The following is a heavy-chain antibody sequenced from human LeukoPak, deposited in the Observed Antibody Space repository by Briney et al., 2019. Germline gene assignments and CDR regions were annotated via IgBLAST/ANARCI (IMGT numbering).Heavy chain of an antibody. Sequence: PGGSLRLSCAASGFTFSSSTMNWVRQAPGRGLEWISHITSSSSIIYYVDSVQGRFTISRDDAKNSLYLQMNSLRAEDTAVYYCARHFGSGSYYYHYMDVWGKGTTVTVSS. D-gene: IGHD3-10*01. CDR3: ARHFGSGSYYYHYMDV. J-gene: IGHJ6*03. V-gene: IGHV3-48*01. CDR2: ITSSSSII. CDR1: GFTFSSST.